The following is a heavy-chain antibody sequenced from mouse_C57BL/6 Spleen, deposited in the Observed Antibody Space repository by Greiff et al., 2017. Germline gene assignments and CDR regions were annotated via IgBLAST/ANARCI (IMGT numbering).Heavy chain of an antibody. V-gene: IGHV14-3*01. CDR3: ASESSGYGGGGFAY. D-gene: IGHD3-2*02. Sequence: VQLQQSVAELVRPGASVKLSCTASGFTIKNTYMNWVKQRPEQGLEWIGRIDPANGNTKYAPKFQGKATLTADTSSNTAYLQLSSLTSEDAAIYYCASESSGYGGGGFAYWGQGTLVTVSA. CDR2: IDPANGNT. J-gene: IGHJ3*01. CDR1: GFTIKNTY.